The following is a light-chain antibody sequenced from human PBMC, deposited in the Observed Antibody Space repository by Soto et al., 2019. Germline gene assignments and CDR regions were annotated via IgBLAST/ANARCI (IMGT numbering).Light chain of an antibody. CDR1: QSVSSY. CDR2: DAP. V-gene: IGKV3-11*01. J-gene: IGKJ4*01. Sequence: EIVLTQSPATLSLSPGERATLSCRASQSVSSYLAWYQQKPGQAPRLLIYDAPNRATGIPARFSGSGSGTDFTLTISSPEPDDFAVYYCQQRSDWPSTFGGGTKVQIK. CDR3: QQRSDWPST.